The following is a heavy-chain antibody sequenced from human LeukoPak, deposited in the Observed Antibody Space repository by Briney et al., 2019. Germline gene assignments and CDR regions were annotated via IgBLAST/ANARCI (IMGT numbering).Heavy chain of an antibody. J-gene: IGHJ3*02. CDR1: GNSFSNYW. CDR3: ARGGDILTGYYSAFDI. V-gene: IGHV5-51*01. CDR2: IYPGDSDT. Sequence: GESLKISCKGSGNSFSNYWIGWVRQLPGRGLEWMGIIYPGDSDTRYSPSFQGQVTISADKSISTAYLQWSSLKASDTTMYYCARGGDILTGYYSAFDIWGQGTMVTVSS. D-gene: IGHD3-9*01.